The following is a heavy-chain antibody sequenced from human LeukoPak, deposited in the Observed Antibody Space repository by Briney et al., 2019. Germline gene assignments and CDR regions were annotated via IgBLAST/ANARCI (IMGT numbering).Heavy chain of an antibody. J-gene: IGHJ4*02. Sequence: GGSLRLSCASSGFTVSSNYMSWVRQAPGKGLEWVSVIYSGGSTYYADSVKGRFTISGDNSKNTLYLQMNSLRAEDTAVYYCARDPPYYYDSSGYHGGYWGQGTLVTVSS. V-gene: IGHV3-53*01. D-gene: IGHD3-22*01. CDR1: GFTVSSNY. CDR2: IYSGGST. CDR3: ARDPPYYYDSSGYHGGY.